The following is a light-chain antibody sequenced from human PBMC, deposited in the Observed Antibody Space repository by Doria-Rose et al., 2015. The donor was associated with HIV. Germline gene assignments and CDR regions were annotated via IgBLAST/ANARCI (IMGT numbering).Light chain of an antibody. CDR1: QDITTY. Sequence: TQSPSSLSASVGDRVTITCQASQDITTYLNWYQQRPGKAPKLLISDASNLEAGVPSRFSGSGSGTDFTLTINSLQPEDIATYYCQLYDDLLLFTFGPGTQVDIK. V-gene: IGKV1-33*01. CDR2: DAS. J-gene: IGKJ3*01. CDR3: QLYDDLLLFT.